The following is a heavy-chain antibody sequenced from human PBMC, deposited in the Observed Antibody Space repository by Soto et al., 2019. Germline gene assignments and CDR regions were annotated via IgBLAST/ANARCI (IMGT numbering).Heavy chain of an antibody. D-gene: IGHD6-13*01. V-gene: IGHV1-24*01. CDR2: FDPEDGET. J-gene: IGHJ4*01. CDR1: GYTLTELS. CDR3: ATSTIRSIAAADPFDY. Sequence: GASVKVSCKVSGYTLTELSMHWVRQAPGKGLEWMGGFDPEDGETIYAQKFQGRVTMTEDTSTDTAYMELSSLRSEDTAVYYCATSTIRSIAAADPFDYWGHGTLVTVSS.